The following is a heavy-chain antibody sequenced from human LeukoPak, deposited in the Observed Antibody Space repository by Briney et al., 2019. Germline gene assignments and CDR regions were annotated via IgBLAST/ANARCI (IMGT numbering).Heavy chain of an antibody. V-gene: IGHV3-21*01. CDR3: ARVSNYYGSGNYQTQFDY. D-gene: IGHD3-10*01. CDR2: ISSSTSDI. CDR1: GVTFSDYS. J-gene: IGHJ4*02. Sequence: GGALRLSCAASGVTFSDYSMNWVRQAPGNGLEWVSCISSSTSDIYYADSVKGRFTISRDSAKNSLYLHMNSLRAEDTAVYYCARVSNYYGSGNYQTQFDYWGQGTLVTVSS.